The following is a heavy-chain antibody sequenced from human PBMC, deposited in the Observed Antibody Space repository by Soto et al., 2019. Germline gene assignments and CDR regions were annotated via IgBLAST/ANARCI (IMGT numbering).Heavy chain of an antibody. D-gene: IGHD2-2*01. J-gene: IGHJ3*02. CDR1: GYTFTSYG. CDR3: ARDRRYCSSTSCYVDAFDI. V-gene: IGHV1-18*01. CDR2: ISAYNGNT. Sequence: GASVKVSCKASGYTFTSYGISWVRQAPGQGLEWMGWISAYNGNTNYAQKLQGRVTMTTDTSTSTDYMELRSLRSDDTAVYYCARDRRYCSSTSCYVDAFDIWGQGTMVTVSS.